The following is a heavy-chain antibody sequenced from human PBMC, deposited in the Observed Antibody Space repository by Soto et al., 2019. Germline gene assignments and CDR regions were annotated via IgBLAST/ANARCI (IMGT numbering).Heavy chain of an antibody. CDR1: GFTFSSYG. Sequence: GGSLRLSCAASGFTFSSYGMYWVRQAPGKGLEWVAVISYDGSNKYYADSVKGRFTISRDNSKNTLYLQMNSLRAEDTAVYYCAKVLLRYFDWPTPRYYYYGMDVWGQGTTVTVSS. V-gene: IGHV3-30*18. J-gene: IGHJ6*02. CDR3: AKVLLRYFDWPTPRYYYYGMDV. CDR2: ISYDGSNK. D-gene: IGHD3-9*01.